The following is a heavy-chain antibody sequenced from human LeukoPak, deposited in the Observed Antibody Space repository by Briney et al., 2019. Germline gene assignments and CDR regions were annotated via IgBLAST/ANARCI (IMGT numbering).Heavy chain of an antibody. CDR3: AKDSGSSWSPNY. CDR2: ISGSGGST. J-gene: IGHJ4*02. V-gene: IGHV3-23*01. CDR1: GFTFSSYA. D-gene: IGHD6-13*01. Sequence: GWSLRLSCAASGFTFSSYAMSWVRQAPGKGLEWVSAISGSGGSTYYADSVKGRFTISRDNSKNTLYLQMNSLRAEDTAVYYCAKDSGSSWSPNYWGQGTLVTVSS.